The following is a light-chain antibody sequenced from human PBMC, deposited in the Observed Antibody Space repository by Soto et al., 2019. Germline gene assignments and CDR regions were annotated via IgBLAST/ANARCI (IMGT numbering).Light chain of an antibody. CDR1: QSISSW. CDR3: RLLSSYSCC. V-gene: IGKV1-5*01. CDR2: DAS. J-gene: IGKJ5*01. Sequence: TLSASVGDIVTITCRAMQSISSWLAWYQQKPGKAPKLLIYDASSLESGVPSRFSGSGSGTDFTLTISSLQPEDYTAYDCRLLSSYSCCFGLGTRLE.